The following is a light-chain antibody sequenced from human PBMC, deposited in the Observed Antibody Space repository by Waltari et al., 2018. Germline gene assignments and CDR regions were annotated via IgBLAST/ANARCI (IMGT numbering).Light chain of an antibody. CDR2: EVN. Sequence: QSALTLPPSAPGSPGQSVTISCTGTRSDVGGYNYVSWYQHDPGKAPKLRISEVNKRPSGFPDRFSGSKSGNTASLTVSGLQADDEADYYCTSYAGSHNWVFGGGTKLTVL. CDR3: TSYAGSHNWV. CDR1: RSDVGGYNY. V-gene: IGLV2-8*01. J-gene: IGLJ2*01.